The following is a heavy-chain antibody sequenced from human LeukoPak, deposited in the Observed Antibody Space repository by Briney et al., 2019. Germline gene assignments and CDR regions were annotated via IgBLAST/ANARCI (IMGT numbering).Heavy chain of an antibody. D-gene: IGHD2-2*01. J-gene: IGHJ4*02. CDR1: GLTFKNYW. V-gene: IGHV3-7*01. CDR2: INPDGSQK. CDR3: ARGGPYCSSTSCQIDY. Sequence: PGGSLRLSCAASGLTFKNYWMNWVRQAPGKGLEWVANINPDGSQKYYVDSVKGRFTISRDNAKNTLYLQMNSLRAEDTAVYYCARGGPYCSSTSCQIDYWGQGTLVTVSS.